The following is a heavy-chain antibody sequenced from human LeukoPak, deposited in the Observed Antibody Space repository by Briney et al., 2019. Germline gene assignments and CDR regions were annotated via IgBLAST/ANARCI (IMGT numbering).Heavy chain of an antibody. J-gene: IGHJ3*02. CDR2: ISYDGSNK. CDR3: ASISPGPHDYGVGGAFDI. CDR1: GFSFSSYG. Sequence: PGGSLRLSCAVSGFSFSSYGMHWVRQAPGKGLEWVAVISYDGSNKYSADSVKGRFTISRDNSKNTLFLQMNSLRAEDTAVYYCASISPGPHDYGVGGAFDIWGQGTMVTVSS. V-gene: IGHV3-30*03. D-gene: IGHD4-17*01.